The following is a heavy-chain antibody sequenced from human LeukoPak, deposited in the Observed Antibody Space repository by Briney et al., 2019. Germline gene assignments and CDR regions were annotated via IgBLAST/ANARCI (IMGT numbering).Heavy chain of an antibody. V-gene: IGHV3-53*05. J-gene: IGHJ4*02. Sequence: GGSLRLSCAASGFTVSSNYMSWVRQAPGKGLEWISVIYSGGSTYYADSVKGRFTISRDNSKNTLYLQMNSLRAEDTAVYYCARSVGATDLHYWGQGTLVTVSS. CDR2: IYSGGST. D-gene: IGHD1-26*01. CDR3: ARSVGATDLHY. CDR1: GFTVSSNY.